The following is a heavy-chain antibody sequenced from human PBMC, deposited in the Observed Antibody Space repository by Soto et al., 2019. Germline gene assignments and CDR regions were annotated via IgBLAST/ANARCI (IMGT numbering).Heavy chain of an antibody. V-gene: IGHV1-18*01. D-gene: IGHD3-10*01. J-gene: IGHJ4*02. CDR1: GYTFTSYG. CDR3: ARDRGFVVRAPPVDY. CDR2: NSTYNGNT. Sequence: GASVKVSCKASGYTFTSYGISWVRQAPGQGLEWKGWNSTYNGNTNYAQKLQGRVTMTTDTSTSTAYMELRSLRSDDTAVYYCARDRGFVVRAPPVDYWGQGILVTVSS.